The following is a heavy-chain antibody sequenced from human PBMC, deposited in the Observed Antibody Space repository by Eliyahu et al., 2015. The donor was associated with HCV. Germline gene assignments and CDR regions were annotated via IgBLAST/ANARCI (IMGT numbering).Heavy chain of an antibody. CDR1: GGTFSSYA. CDR3: ARDLAGYSSGSGNY. CDR2: IIPIFGTA. D-gene: IGHD6-19*01. Sequence: EVKKPGSSVKVSCKASGGTFSSYAISWVRQAPGQGLEWMGGIIPIFGTANYAQKFQGRVTITADKSTSTAYMELSSLRSEDTAVYYCARDLAGYSSGSGNYWGQGTLVTVSS. J-gene: IGHJ4*02. V-gene: IGHV1-69*06.